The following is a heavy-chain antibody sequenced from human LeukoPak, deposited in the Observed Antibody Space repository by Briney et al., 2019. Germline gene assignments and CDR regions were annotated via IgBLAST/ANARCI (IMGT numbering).Heavy chain of an antibody. Sequence: SETLSLTCAVYGGSFSGYYWSWIRRPPGKGLEWIGEINHSGSTNYNPSLKSRVTISVDTSKNQFSLKLSSVTAADTAVYYCARKEATRGDYVYFDYWAREPWSPSPQ. CDR1: GGSFSGYY. CDR3: ARKEATRGDYVYFDY. D-gene: IGHD4-17*01. CDR2: INHSGST. J-gene: IGHJ4*02. V-gene: IGHV4-34*01.